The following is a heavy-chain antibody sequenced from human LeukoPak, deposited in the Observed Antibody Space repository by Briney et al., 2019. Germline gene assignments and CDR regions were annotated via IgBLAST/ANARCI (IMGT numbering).Heavy chain of an antibody. V-gene: IGHV3-7*01. CDR2: ITEDGSEK. Sequence: GGSLRLSCAASGFTFSNYWMSWIRQAPGQGVEWGANITEDGSEKYHVDSVTGRFTIFRDNANNSLLLQMNTLRAGDTAVYYCARFIHGSGWYEYFQHWGQGTLVTVSS. J-gene: IGHJ1*01. CDR3: ARFIHGSGWYEYFQH. CDR1: GFTFSNYW. D-gene: IGHD6-19*01.